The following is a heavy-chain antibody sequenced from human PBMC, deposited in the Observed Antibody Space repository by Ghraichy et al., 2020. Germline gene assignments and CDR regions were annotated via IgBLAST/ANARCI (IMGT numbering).Heavy chain of an antibody. J-gene: IGHJ4*02. Sequence: LSLTCAASGFTFSSYAMSWVRQAPGKGLEWVSAISGSGGSTYYADSVKGRFTISRDNSKNTLYLQMNSLRAEDTAVYYCAKEPYYDSSSYFDYWGQGTLVTVSS. CDR3: AKEPYYDSSSYFDY. D-gene: IGHD3-22*01. CDR2: ISGSGGST. V-gene: IGHV3-23*01. CDR1: GFTFSSYA.